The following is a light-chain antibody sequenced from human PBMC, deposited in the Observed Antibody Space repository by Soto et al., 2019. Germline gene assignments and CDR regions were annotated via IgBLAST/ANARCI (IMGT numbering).Light chain of an antibody. CDR2: SAS. CDR3: QQLNRFPRT. Sequence: DIQLTQSPSFLSASVGDRVTITCRASQDISSYLAWYQQRPGKVPRFLTHSASTLQSGVPSRFSATGSGTTFTLTISSLQHEDIATYYCQQLNRFPRTFGQGNKVEV. V-gene: IGKV1-9*01. J-gene: IGKJ1*01. CDR1: QDISSY.